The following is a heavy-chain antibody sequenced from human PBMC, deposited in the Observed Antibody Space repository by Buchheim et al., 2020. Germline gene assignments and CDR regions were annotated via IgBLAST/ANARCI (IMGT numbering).Heavy chain of an antibody. V-gene: IGHV3-30*18. CDR2: ISYDGSNK. CDR1: GFTFSSYG. J-gene: IGHJ6*02. D-gene: IGHD2-2*01. CDR3: AKDFGRHKNIVVVPAATNRYYYYGMDV. Sequence: QVQLVESGGGVVQPGRSLRLSCAASGFTFSSYGMHWVRQAPGKGLEWVAVISYDGSNKYYADSVKGRFTISRENSKNKLYLQMNSLRAEDTAVYYCAKDFGRHKNIVVVPAATNRYYYYGMDVWGQGTT.